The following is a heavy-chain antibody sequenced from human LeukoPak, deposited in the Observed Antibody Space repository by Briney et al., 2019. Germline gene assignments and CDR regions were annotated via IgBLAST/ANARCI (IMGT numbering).Heavy chain of an antibody. J-gene: IGHJ5*02. Sequence: TGGSLRLSCAASGFTFSGYNMNWVRQAPGKGLEWVSFISTSSSYIHYADSVKGRFTISRDNAKNSLFLQMNSLRAEDTVVYYCARDGCSSTSCRFYNWFDPWGQGTLVTVSS. CDR3: ARDGCSSTSCRFYNWFDP. CDR1: GFTFSGYN. CDR2: ISTSSSYI. D-gene: IGHD2-2*01. V-gene: IGHV3-21*01.